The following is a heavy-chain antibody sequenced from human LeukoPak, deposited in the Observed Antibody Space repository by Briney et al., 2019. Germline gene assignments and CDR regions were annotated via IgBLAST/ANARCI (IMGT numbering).Heavy chain of an antibody. CDR2: INPDGSQK. V-gene: IGHV3-7*01. J-gene: IGHJ4*02. CDR1: GFTFSTHW. Sequence: PGGSLTLSCEASGFTFSTHWMSWVRQAPGKGLEWVASINPDGSQKYYLDSVKGRFTISRDNTENSLYLQMYSLGAEDTAVYYCARLLGTATTYDYWGQGTLVTASS. D-gene: IGHD5-24*01. CDR3: ARLLGTATTYDY.